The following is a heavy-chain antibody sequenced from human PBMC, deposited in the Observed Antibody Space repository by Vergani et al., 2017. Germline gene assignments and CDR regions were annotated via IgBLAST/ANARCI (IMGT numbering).Heavy chain of an antibody. CDR3: ARRATVYRGTKGGNWFDP. D-gene: IGHD2-2*02. CDR2: ISSSSYI. CDR1: GFTFSSYS. V-gene: IGHV3-21*01. J-gene: IGHJ5*02. Sequence: EVQLVESGGGLVKPGGSLRLSCAASGFTFSSYSMNWVRQAPGKGLEWVSSISSSSYIYYADSVKGRFTISRDNAKNSLYLQMNSLRAEDTAVYYCARRATVYRGTKGGNWFDPWGQGTLVTVSS.